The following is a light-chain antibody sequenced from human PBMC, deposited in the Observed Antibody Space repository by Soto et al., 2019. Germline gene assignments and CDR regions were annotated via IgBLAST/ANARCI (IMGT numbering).Light chain of an antibody. V-gene: IGKV1-9*01. J-gene: IGKJ2*01. CDR2: AAS. Sequence: IQLTQSPSSLSASVGDRVTITCRASQGISSYLAWYQQKPGKAPKFLIYAASTLQRGVPSRFSGSGSCTDFTLTISSLQPEDFATYFCQQLNSYPPTVGQGTELEIK. CDR3: QQLNSYPPT. CDR1: QGISSY.